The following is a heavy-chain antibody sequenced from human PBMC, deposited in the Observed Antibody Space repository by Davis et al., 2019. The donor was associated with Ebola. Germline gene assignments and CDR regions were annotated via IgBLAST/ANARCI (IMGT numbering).Heavy chain of an antibody. CDR1: GFTFSSSD. CDR3: AKDQFGVEWLLFGMDV. D-gene: IGHD3-3*01. V-gene: IGHV3-30*18. Sequence: GESLKISCVVSGFTFSSSDMHWVRQTPGKGLEWVAVISYDGSNKYYADSVKGRFTISRDNSKNTLYLQMNSLRAEDTAVYYCAKDQFGVEWLLFGMDVWGQGTTVTVSS. J-gene: IGHJ6*02. CDR2: ISYDGSNK.